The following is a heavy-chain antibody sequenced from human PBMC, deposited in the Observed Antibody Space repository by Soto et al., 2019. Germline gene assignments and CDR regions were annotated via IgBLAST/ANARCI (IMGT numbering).Heavy chain of an antibody. Sequence: PGGSLRLSCAASGFTFSSYSMNWVRQAPGKGLEWVSYTSSSSRYTNYADSVKGRFTISRDNAKNSLYLQMNSLRAEDTAVYYCARDQALGVINSPEIRDYYYYGMDVWGQGTTVTVSS. CDR2: TSSSSRYT. CDR1: GFTFSSYS. J-gene: IGHJ6*02. CDR3: ARDQALGVINSPEIRDYYYYGMDV. D-gene: IGHD3-16*02. V-gene: IGHV3-21*05.